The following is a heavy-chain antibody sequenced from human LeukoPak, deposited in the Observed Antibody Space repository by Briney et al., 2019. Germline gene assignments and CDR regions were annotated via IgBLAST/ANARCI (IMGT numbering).Heavy chain of an antibody. V-gene: IGHV3-74*01. J-gene: IGHJ3*02. CDR3: ARDLVGGAFDI. D-gene: IGHD1-26*01. Sequence: GGSLRLSCAASGFAFSRYWMHWVRQAPGKGLVWVSRINSDGRSAVYADSVKGRFTISRDNSKNTLYLQMNSLRTEDTAVYYCARDLVGGAFDIWGQGTMVTVSS. CDR2: INSDGRSA. CDR1: GFAFSRYW.